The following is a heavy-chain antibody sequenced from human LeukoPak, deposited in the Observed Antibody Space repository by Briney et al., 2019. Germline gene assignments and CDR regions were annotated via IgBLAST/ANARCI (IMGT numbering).Heavy chain of an antibody. D-gene: IGHD6-13*01. Sequence: GGSLRLFCAASGFTFSSYTLHWVHQAPGKGLEWVAVISYDGSKKYYADSVKGRFTISRDNSKNTLYLQMNSLRAEDTAVYYCARGGNSSWYRGLDWGQGTLVTVSS. CDR2: ISYDGSKK. V-gene: IGHV3-30-3*01. J-gene: IGHJ4*02. CDR3: ARGGNSSWYRGLD. CDR1: GFTFSSYT.